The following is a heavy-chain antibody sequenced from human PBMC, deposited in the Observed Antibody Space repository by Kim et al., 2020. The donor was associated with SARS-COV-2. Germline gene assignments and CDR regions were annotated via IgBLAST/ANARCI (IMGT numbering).Heavy chain of an antibody. J-gene: IGHJ6*02. D-gene: IGHD1-26*01. Sequence: GGSLRLSCAASGFTFDDYAMHWVRQAPGKGLEWVSGISWNSGSIGYADSVKGRFTISRDNAKNSLYLQMNSLRAEDTALYYCAKDMGGRWTYYYYGMDVWGQGTTVTVSS. CDR3: AKDMGGRWTYYYYGMDV. CDR1: GFTFDDYA. V-gene: IGHV3-9*01. CDR2: ISWNSGSI.